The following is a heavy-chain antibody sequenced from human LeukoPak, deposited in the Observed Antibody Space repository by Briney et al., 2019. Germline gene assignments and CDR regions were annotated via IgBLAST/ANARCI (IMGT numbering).Heavy chain of an antibody. D-gene: IGHD3-10*01. J-gene: IGHJ4*02. Sequence: PGRSLRLSCAASGFTFSSYAMHWVRQAPGKGLEWVAVISYDGSNKYYADSVKGRFTISRDNSKNTLYLQMNSLRAEDTAVYYCARTMVRGVQLTEYWGQGTLVTVSS. CDR3: ARTMVRGVQLTEY. CDR2: ISYDGSNK. V-gene: IGHV3-30-3*01. CDR1: GFTFSSYA.